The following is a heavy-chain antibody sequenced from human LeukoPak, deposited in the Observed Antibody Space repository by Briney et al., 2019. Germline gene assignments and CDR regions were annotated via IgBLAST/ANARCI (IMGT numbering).Heavy chain of an antibody. D-gene: IGHD4-17*01. CDR3: ARYSRYGDYFQGS. V-gene: IGHV4-61*02. Sequence: SETLSLTCTVSGGSISSGSYYWSWIRQPAGKGLEWIGRIYTSGSTNYNPSLKSRVTISVDTSKNQFSLKLSSVTAADTAVYYCARYSRYGDYFQGSWGQGTLVTVSS. CDR1: GGSISSGSYY. J-gene: IGHJ5*02. CDR2: IYTSGST.